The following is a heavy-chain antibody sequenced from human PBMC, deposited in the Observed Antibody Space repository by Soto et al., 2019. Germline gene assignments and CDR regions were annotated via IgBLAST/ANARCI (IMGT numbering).Heavy chain of an antibody. CDR2: IYYSGST. V-gene: IGHV4-59*01. Sequence: SETLSLTCTVSGGSISSYYWIWIRQPPGQGLEWIGYIYYSGSTNYNPSLKSRVTISVDTSKNQFSLNLSSVTAADTAVYYCAREPVTHYFDYWGQGTLVTVSS. D-gene: IGHD4-17*01. CDR3: AREPVTHYFDY. J-gene: IGHJ4*02. CDR1: GGSISSYY.